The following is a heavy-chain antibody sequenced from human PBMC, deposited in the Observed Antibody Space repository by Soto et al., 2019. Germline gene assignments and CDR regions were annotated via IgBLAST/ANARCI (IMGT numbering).Heavy chain of an antibody. V-gene: IGHV4-59*01. J-gene: IGHJ4*02. CDR1: GGSISYYY. CDR2: IYYSGST. CDR3: ARVGDILTGVDY. D-gene: IGHD3-9*01. Sequence: QVQLQESGPGLVKPSGTLSLTCTVSGGSISYYYWSWIRQPPGKGLEWIGYIYYSGSTNYNPSLKSRVTISIETSKTQFSLRLSSVTAADTSVYYCARVGDILTGVDYWGRGTLVTVSS.